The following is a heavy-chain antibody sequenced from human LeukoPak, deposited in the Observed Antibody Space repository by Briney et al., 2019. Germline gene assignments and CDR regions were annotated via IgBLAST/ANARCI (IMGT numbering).Heavy chain of an antibody. D-gene: IGHD3-16*02. CDR1: GFTFSSYA. V-gene: IGHV3-23*01. CDR2: ISGSGGST. J-gene: IGHJ4*02. Sequence: GGSLRLSCAASGFTFSSYAMSWVRQAPGKGLEWVSAISGSGGSTYYADSVKGRFTISRDNSKNTLYLQMNSLRAEDTAVYYCTATIYTYYDYVWGSYRYSFDYWGQGTLVTVSS. CDR3: TATIYTYYDYVWGSYRYSFDY.